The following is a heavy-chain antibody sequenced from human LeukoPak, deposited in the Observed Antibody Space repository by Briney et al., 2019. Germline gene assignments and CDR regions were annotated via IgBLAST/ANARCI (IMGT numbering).Heavy chain of an antibody. CDR1: GFSLSTSGVG. D-gene: IGHD1-26*01. V-gene: IGHV2-5*01. CDR2: IYWNDDK. CDR3: AHGWELPHDHAFDI. Sequence: SGPTLVNPTQTLTLTCTFSGFSLSTSGVGVGWIRQPPGKALEWLALIYWNDDKRYSPSLKSRLTITKDTSKNQVVLTMTNMDPVDTATYYCAHGWELPHDHAFDIWGQGTMVTVSS. J-gene: IGHJ3*02.